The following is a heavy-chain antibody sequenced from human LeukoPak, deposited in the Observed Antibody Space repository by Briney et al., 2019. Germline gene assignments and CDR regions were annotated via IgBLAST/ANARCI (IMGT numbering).Heavy chain of an antibody. Sequence: PGGSLRLSCAASGFTFRDYYMTWIRQAPGKGLEWVSYISSSGSTIYYADSVKGRFTISRDNSKNTLYLQMNSLRAEDTAVYYCARGQYSGYDYFDYWGQGTLVTVSS. CDR1: GFTFRDYY. J-gene: IGHJ4*02. CDR2: ISSSGSTI. V-gene: IGHV3-11*04. CDR3: ARGQYSGYDYFDY. D-gene: IGHD5-12*01.